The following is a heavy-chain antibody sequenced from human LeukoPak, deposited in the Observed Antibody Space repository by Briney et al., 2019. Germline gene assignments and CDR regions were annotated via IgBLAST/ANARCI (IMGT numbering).Heavy chain of an antibody. V-gene: IGHV3-7*01. CDR2: IKGDESAK. Sequence: GGSLRLSCAASGFTFSTYWMAWVRQAPGKGLEWVANIKGDESAKHQADSVKGRFTISRDNAQNSVYLQMSNLRGEDTAVYYCARVVGGSLDYWGRGTLATVSS. J-gene: IGHJ4*02. CDR3: ARVVGGSLDY. D-gene: IGHD3-16*01. CDR1: GFTFSTYW.